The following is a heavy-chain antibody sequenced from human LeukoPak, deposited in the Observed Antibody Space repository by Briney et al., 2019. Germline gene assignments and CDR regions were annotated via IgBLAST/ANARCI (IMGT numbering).Heavy chain of an antibody. CDR1: GGSISNYY. V-gene: IGHV4-4*07. J-gene: IGHJ3*02. CDR2: IYTSGST. Sequence: SETLSLTCTVSGGSISNYYWSWIRQPAGKGLEWIGRIYTSGSTNYNPSLKSRVTMSVDTSKNQFSLKLSSVTAADTAVYYCARDSVNSSGWYVVADGAFDIWGQGTMVTVSS. CDR3: ARDSVNSSGWYVVADGAFDI. D-gene: IGHD6-19*01.